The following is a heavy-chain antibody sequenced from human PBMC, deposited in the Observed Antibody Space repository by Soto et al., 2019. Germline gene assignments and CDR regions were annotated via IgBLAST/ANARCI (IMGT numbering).Heavy chain of an antibody. CDR1: GFSLSTSGVG. CDR3: AHRVSILRLDYFDY. J-gene: IGHJ4*02. D-gene: IGHD2-21*01. Sequence: QITLKESGPTLVKPTQTLTLTCTFSGFSLSTSGVGVGWIRQPPGKALEWLALIYWNDDKRYSPSLKSRLTITKDTSKNQVVLTMTIMDTVDTATYYCAHRVSILRLDYFDYWCQVTLDNVSS. V-gene: IGHV2-5*01. CDR2: IYWNDDK.